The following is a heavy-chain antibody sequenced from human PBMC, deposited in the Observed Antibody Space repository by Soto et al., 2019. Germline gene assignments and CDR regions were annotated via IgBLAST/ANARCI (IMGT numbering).Heavy chain of an antibody. CDR3: ARGRERYYDFWSGPSDAFGI. D-gene: IGHD3-3*01. J-gene: IGHJ3*02. CDR2: ISAYNGNT. CDR1: GYTFTSYG. V-gene: IGHV1-18*04. Sequence: GASVKVSCKASGYTFTSYGISWVRQAPGQGLEWMGWISAYNGNTNYAQKLQSRVTMTTDTSTSTAYMELRSLRSDDTAVYYCARGRERYYDFWSGPSDAFGIWGQGTMVTVSS.